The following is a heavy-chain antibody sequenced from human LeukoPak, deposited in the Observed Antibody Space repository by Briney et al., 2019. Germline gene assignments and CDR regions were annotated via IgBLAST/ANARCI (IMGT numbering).Heavy chain of an antibody. J-gene: IGHJ4*02. Sequence: GESLKISCKGSGYSFTSYWIGWVRQMPGKGLEWMGIIYSGDSDTRYSPSFQGQVTISADKSINTAYLQWSSLKASDTAMYYCARPITMRSMAFDYWGQGTLVTVSS. V-gene: IGHV5-51*01. CDR3: ARPITMRSMAFDY. D-gene: IGHD3-22*01. CDR2: IYSGDSDT. CDR1: GYSFTSYW.